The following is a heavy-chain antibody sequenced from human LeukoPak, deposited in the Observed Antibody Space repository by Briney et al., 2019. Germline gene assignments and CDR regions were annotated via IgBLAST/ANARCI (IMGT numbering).Heavy chain of an antibody. CDR2: IRFDGSYK. J-gene: IGHJ3*02. Sequence: GGSLRLSCAASGFTFSSYGMHWVRQAPGKGLEWVAFIRFDGSYKYYADSVKGRFTISRDNSKNTLYLQINSLRAEDTAVYYCARDRGSSWYQYYDAFDIWGQGTMVTVSS. D-gene: IGHD6-13*01. CDR3: ARDRGSSWYQYYDAFDI. CDR1: GFTFSSYG. V-gene: IGHV3-30*02.